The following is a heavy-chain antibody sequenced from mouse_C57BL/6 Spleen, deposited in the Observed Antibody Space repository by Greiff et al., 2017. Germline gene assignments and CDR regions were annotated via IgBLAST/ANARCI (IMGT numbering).Heavy chain of an antibody. CDR3: AREDLDGGVYAMDD. D-gene: IGHD1-1*02. CDR2: IYPGSGST. V-gene: IGHV1-55*01. J-gene: IGHJ4*01. CDR1: GYTFTSYW. Sequence: QVQLQQPGAELVKPGASVKLSCKASGYTFTSYWITWVKQRPGQGLEWIGDIYPGSGSTNYNEKFKSKATLTVDTSSSTAYMQLSSLTSEDSAVYYCAREDLDGGVYAMDDWGQGTSVTVSS.